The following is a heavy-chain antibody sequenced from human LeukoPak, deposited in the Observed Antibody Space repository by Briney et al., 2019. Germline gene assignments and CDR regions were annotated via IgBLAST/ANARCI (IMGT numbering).Heavy chain of an antibody. CDR3: ANAHY. J-gene: IGHJ4*02. Sequence: PGGSLRLSCAASGFTFGSYSMNWVRQAPGKGLEWVALISYDGSNQYYRDSVKGRFTISRDNGENSVYLQMHSLRTEDTAVYYCANAHYWGQGTLVIVSS. CDR2: ISYDGSNQ. CDR1: GFTFGSYS. V-gene: IGHV3-30*18.